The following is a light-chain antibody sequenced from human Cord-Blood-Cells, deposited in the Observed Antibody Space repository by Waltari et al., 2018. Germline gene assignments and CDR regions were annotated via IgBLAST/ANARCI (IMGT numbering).Light chain of an antibody. CDR1: QSVSSSY. Sequence: EIVLTQSPGTLSVSPGESATLPCRASQSVSSSYLAWYQQKPGQAPRLLIYGASSRATGIPDRFSGSGSGTDFTLTISRLEPEDFAVYYCQQYGSSPYTFGQGTKLEIK. J-gene: IGKJ2*01. V-gene: IGKV3-20*01. CDR2: GAS. CDR3: QQYGSSPYT.